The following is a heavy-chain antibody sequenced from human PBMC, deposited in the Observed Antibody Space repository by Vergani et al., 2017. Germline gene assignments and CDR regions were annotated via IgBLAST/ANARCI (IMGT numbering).Heavy chain of an antibody. CDR1: GFTFSSYD. CDR3: ARGKVVSDAFDI. Sequence: EVQLVESGGGLVQPGGSLRLSCAASGFTFSSYDMHWVRQATGKGLEWVSAIGTAGDTYYPGSVKGRFTIPRVNATNSLYLQMNSLRAGDTTVYYCARGKVVSDAFDIWGQGTMVTVSS. J-gene: IGHJ3*02. CDR2: IGTAGDT. V-gene: IGHV3-13*01. D-gene: IGHD2-8*02.